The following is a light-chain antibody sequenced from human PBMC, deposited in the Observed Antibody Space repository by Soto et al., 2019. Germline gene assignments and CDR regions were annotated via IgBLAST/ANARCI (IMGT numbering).Light chain of an antibody. J-gene: IGKJ2*01. CDR1: QDISSSW. Sequence: DIQMTQSPSSVSASIGDRVTITCRASQDISSSWLAWYQQKPGKAPDLLIYGVSSLPSGVPSRFSGSGSGTYFTLTIGSLRPEDVATYYCHQAHTFPYTFGQGNKLEIK. CDR2: GVS. V-gene: IGKV1-12*01. CDR3: HQAHTFPYT.